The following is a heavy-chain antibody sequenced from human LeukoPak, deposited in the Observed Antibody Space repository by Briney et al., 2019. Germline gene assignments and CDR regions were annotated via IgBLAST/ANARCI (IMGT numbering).Heavy chain of an antibody. D-gene: IGHD4-23*01. CDR3: ARATPTTVVGGTGLAFDI. Sequence: GGSLRLSCAASGFTFSSYAMSWVRQPPGKGLEWVSVIYSGGSTYYADSVKGRFTISRDNSKNTLYLQMNSLRAEDTAVYYCARATPTTVVGGTGLAFDIWGQGTMVTVSS. CDR1: GFTFSSYA. J-gene: IGHJ3*02. CDR2: IYSGGST. V-gene: IGHV3-53*01.